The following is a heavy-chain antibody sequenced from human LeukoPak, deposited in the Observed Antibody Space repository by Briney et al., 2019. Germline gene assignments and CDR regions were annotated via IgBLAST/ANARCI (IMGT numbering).Heavy chain of an antibody. CDR3: ARDLSIAAAGIGAY. Sequence: SVNVSCKASVYTLTSYGISWVRQAPGQGLEWMGWISAYNGNTNYAQKLQGRVTMTTDTSTSTAYMELRSLRSDDTAVYYCARDLSIAAAGIGAYWGQGTLVTVSS. V-gene: IGHV1-18*04. D-gene: IGHD6-13*01. J-gene: IGHJ4*02. CDR2: ISAYNGNT. CDR1: VYTLTSYG.